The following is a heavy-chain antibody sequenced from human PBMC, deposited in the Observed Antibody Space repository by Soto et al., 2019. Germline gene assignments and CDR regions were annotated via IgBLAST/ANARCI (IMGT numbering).Heavy chain of an antibody. D-gene: IGHD6-19*01. CDR2: IYPGDSDT. Sequence: PGESLKISCKVSGYIFTGYWIGWVRQMPGKGLEWMGVIYPGDSDTRYSPSFQGQVTISADKSISTAYLQWSNLRASDTATYFCARREGTGWAYWGQGTLVTVSS. J-gene: IGHJ4*02. V-gene: IGHV5-51*01. CDR1: GYIFTGYW. CDR3: ARREGTGWAY.